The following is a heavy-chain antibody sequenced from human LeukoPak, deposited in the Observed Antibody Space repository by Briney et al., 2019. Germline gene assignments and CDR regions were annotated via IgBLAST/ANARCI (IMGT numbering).Heavy chain of an antibody. CDR1: GFTFSSYA. CDR2: ISYDGSNK. Sequence: GGSLRLSCAASGFTFSSYAMHWVRQAPGKGLEWVAVISYDGSNKYYADSVKGRFTISRDNSKNTLYLQMNSLRAEDTAVYYCAKDRGSSSWHFDYWGQGTLVTVSS. J-gene: IGHJ4*02. V-gene: IGHV3-30*04. D-gene: IGHD6-13*01. CDR3: AKDRGSSSWHFDY.